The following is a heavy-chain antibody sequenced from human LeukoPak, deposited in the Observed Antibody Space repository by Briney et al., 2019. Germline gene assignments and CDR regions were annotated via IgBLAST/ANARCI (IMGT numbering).Heavy chain of an antibody. V-gene: IGHV3-21*01. J-gene: IGHJ4*02. CDR3: ARDSRFGHYYDY. D-gene: IGHD3-10*01. CDR1: GFTFSSYS. Sequence: GGSLRLSCAASGFTFSSYSMNWVRQAPGKGLEWVSSISSSSSYIYYADSVKGRFTISRDNAKNSLYLQMNSLRAEDTAVYYCARDSRFGHYYDYWGQGTLVTVSS. CDR2: ISSSSSYI.